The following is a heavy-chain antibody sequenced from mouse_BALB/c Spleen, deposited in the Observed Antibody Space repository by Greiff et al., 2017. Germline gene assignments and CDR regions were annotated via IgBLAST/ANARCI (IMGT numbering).Heavy chain of an antibody. Sequence: VQLQQSGAELVKPGASVKMSCKAFGYTFTTYPIEWMKQNHGKSLEWIGNFHPYNDDTKYNEKFKGKAKLTVEKSSSTVYLELSRLTSDDSAVYYCARSGDYGNYQFAYWGQGTLVTVSA. CDR1: GYTFTTYP. CDR3: ARSGDYGNYQFAY. CDR2: FHPYNDDT. D-gene: IGHD2-1*01. V-gene: IGHV1-47*01. J-gene: IGHJ3*01.